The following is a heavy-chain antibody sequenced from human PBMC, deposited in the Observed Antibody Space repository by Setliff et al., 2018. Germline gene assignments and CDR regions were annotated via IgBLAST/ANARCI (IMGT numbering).Heavy chain of an antibody. CDR2: INTKTGYP. V-gene: IGHV7-4-1*02. Sequence: GASVKVSCKASGYSFTNYAINWVRQARGQGLEWMGWINTKTGYPVYAQGFTGRFVFSLDTSVSTAYLQIRGLMAEDTAVYYCAREIVGNSWYDYWGQGTPVTVSS. CDR3: AREIVGNSWYDY. J-gene: IGHJ4*02. D-gene: IGHD6-13*01. CDR1: GYSFTNYA.